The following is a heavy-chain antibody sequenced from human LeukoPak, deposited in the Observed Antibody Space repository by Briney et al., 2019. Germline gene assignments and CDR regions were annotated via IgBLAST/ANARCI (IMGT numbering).Heavy chain of an antibody. Sequence: PGGSLRLSCSASGFTFTDYVMHWVRLAPGRGLEYVAAIGNDGHSTHYADSVRGRFIASRDNSKSTQSLQMNSLRAEDTAVYYCVGQQLVRLPFDYWGQGTLVTVSS. V-gene: IGHV3-64*04. CDR3: VGQQLVRLPFDY. CDR2: IGNDGHST. CDR1: GFTFTDYV. D-gene: IGHD6-13*01. J-gene: IGHJ4*02.